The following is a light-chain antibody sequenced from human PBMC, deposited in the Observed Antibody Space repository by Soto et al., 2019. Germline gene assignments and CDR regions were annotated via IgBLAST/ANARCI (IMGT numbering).Light chain of an antibody. J-gene: IGKJ3*01. CDR2: GAS. CDR3: QQSYSTPLFT. CDR1: QSVSSSY. V-gene: IGKV3D-7*01. Sequence: PGERVTLSCRASQSVSSSYLTWYQQKPGQAPRLLIYGASTRATSIPARFSGSGSGTDFTLTISSLQPEDFATYYCQQSYSTPLFTFGPGTKVDIK.